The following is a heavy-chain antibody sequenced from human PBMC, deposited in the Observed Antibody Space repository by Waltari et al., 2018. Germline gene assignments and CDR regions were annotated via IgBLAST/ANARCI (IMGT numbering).Heavy chain of an antibody. Sequence: EVKLLESGGGLVQPGGSLRLSCAASGFTFSRYAMSWVGQAPGKGLEWVSAISGSGGSTYYADSVKGRLTISRDNSKNTLYLQMNSLRAEDTAVYYCAKFSSGFAIPFDYWGQGTLVTVSS. D-gene: IGHD2-21*01. CDR1: GFTFSRYA. V-gene: IGHV3-23*01. J-gene: IGHJ4*02. CDR3: AKFSSGFAIPFDY. CDR2: ISGSGGST.